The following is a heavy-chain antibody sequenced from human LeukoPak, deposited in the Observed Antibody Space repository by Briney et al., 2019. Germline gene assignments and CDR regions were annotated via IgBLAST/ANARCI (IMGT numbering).Heavy chain of an antibody. CDR2: ISYDGSNK. D-gene: IGHD3-10*01. J-gene: IGHJ4*02. CDR1: GFTFSSYA. V-gene: IGHV3-30-3*01. CDR3: AREWTGGFDY. Sequence: PGRSLRLSCAASGFTFSSYAMHWVRQASGKGLEWVAVISYDGSNKYYADSVKGRFTISRDNSKNTLYLQMNSLRAEDTAVYYCAREWTGGFDYWGQGTLVTVSS.